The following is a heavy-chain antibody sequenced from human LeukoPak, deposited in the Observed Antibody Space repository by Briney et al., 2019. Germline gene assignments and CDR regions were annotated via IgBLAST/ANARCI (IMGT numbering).Heavy chain of an antibody. CDR3: ARDRGDNWFDP. CDR2: INHSGST. Sequence: PSETLSLTCAVYGGSFSGYYWSWIRQPPGKGLEWIGEINHSGSTNYNPSLKSRVTISVDTSKNQFSLKLSSVTAADTAVYYCARDRGDNWFDPWGQGTLVTVSS. CDR1: GGSFSGYY. D-gene: IGHD3-10*01. V-gene: IGHV4-34*01. J-gene: IGHJ5*02.